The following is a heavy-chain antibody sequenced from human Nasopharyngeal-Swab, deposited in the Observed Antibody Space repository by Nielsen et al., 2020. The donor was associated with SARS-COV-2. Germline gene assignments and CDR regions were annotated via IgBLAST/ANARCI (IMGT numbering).Heavy chain of an antibody. CDR2: ISFSSSYI. V-gene: IGHV3-21*01. CDR1: GFIFTSYN. D-gene: IGHD3-22*01. J-gene: IGHJ6*02. CDR3: ARSKISPSSYYDSSGYYCSYGMDV. Sequence: GGSLRLSCAASGFIFTSYNMNWVRQAPAKGLEWVSSISFSSSYIYYADSVKGRFTLSRDNAKKSLYLQMNSLRAEDSAVYYCARSKISPSSYYDSSGYYCSYGMDVWGQGTTVTVSS.